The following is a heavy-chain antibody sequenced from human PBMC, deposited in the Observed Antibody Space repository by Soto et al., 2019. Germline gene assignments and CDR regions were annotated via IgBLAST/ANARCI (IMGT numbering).Heavy chain of an antibody. CDR2: IIPLLGIA. CDR1: GGTFSSYT. J-gene: IGHJ6*03. D-gene: IGHD5-12*01. CDR3: AREYSGYDSSFYYYYYYMDV. Sequence: QVQLVQSGAEVKKPGSSVKVSCKASGGTFSSYTISWVRQAPGQGLEWMGRIIPLLGIANYAQKFQGRVTITADKSTSTAYMELSSLRSEDTAVYYCAREYSGYDSSFYYYYYYMDVWGKGTTVTVSS. V-gene: IGHV1-69*08.